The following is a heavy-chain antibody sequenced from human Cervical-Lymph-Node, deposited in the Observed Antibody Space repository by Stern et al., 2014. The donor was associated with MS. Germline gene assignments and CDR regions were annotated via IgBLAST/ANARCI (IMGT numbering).Heavy chain of an antibody. CDR2: ISYDGSDT. D-gene: IGHD3-10*01. Sequence: VQLVESGVGVVQPGRSLRLTCTVSGFTFSSYGMHWVRQAPGKGLEWVSVISYDGSDTYYAESVKGRFTISRDNTKNTLYLEMRRLRREDTAVYYCVKRGITEVRGVRLGDYWGPGTLVIVSS. V-gene: IGHV3-30*18. CDR3: VKRGITEVRGVRLGDY. J-gene: IGHJ4*02. CDR1: GFTFSSYG.